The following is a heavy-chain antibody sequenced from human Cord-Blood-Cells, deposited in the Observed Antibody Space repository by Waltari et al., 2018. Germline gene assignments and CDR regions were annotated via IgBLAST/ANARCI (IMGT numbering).Heavy chain of an antibody. J-gene: IGHJ2*01. V-gene: IGHV4-4*07. CDR3: ARDLGIVVVPAANPNWYFDL. D-gene: IGHD2-2*01. CDR2: IYTSGST. Sequence: QVQLQESGPGLVKPSETLSLTCTVSGGSISSYYWSWIRQPAGKGLEWIGRIYTSGSTNYNPSLKIRVTMSVDTSKNQFSLKLSSVTATDTAVYYCARDLGIVVVPAANPNWYFDLWGRGTLVTVSS. CDR1: GGSISSYY.